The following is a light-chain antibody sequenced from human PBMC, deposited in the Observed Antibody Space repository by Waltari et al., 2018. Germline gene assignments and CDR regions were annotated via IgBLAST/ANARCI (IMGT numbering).Light chain of an antibody. CDR2: GAS. CDR1: QSVSSN. J-gene: IGKJ1*01. Sequence: ETVMTQSPATLSVSPGERDTLPCRASQSVSSNLAWYQQNPGQAPRLLIYGASTRATGIPARFSGSVSGTEFTLTISSLQSEDFAVYYCQQYNNWPPWTFGQGTKVEIK. V-gene: IGKV3-15*01. CDR3: QQYNNWPPWT.